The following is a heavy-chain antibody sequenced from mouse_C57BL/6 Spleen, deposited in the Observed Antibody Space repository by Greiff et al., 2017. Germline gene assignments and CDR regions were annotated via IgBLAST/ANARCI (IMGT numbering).Heavy chain of an antibody. CDR1: GYTFTDYE. V-gene: IGHV1-15*01. D-gene: IGHD1-1*01. Sequence: QVQLKQSGAELVRPGASVTLSCKASGYTFTDYEMHWVKQTPVHGLEWIGAIDPETGGTAYNQKFKGKAILTADKSSSTAYMELRSLTSEDSAVYYCTRGRDHYGSRCEMVYYLDYGGQGTTLTVSS. CDR2: IDPETGGT. J-gene: IGHJ2*01. CDR3: TRGRDHYGSRCEMVYYLDY.